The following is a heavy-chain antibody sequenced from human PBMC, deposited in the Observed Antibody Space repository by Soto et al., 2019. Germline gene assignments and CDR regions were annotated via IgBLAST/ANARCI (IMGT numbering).Heavy chain of an antibody. CDR2: IYYSGST. V-gene: IGHV4-31*03. J-gene: IGHJ3*02. CDR1: GGSISSGGYY. Sequence: SSETLSLTCTVSGGSISSGGYYWSWIRQHPGKGLERIGYIYYSGSTYYNPSLKSRVTISVDTSKNQFSLKLSSVTAADTAVYYCARALNEDHDAFDIWGQGTMVTVSS. D-gene: IGHD1-1*01. CDR3: ARALNEDHDAFDI.